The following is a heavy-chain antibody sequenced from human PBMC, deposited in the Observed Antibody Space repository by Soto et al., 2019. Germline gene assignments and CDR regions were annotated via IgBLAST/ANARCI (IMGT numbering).Heavy chain of an antibody. Sequence: PSETLSLTCTVSGGSISSYYWSWIRQPPGKGLEWIGNIYYSGSTYYTPALKSRVTLSVDTSKNQFSLNLNSVTAADTAVYYCARGGIPPSGYGIAYAMDVWGQGTTVTVSS. CDR2: IYYSGST. V-gene: IGHV4-59*04. J-gene: IGHJ6*02. CDR3: ARGGIPPSGYGIAYAMDV. CDR1: GGSISSYY. D-gene: IGHD1-26*01.